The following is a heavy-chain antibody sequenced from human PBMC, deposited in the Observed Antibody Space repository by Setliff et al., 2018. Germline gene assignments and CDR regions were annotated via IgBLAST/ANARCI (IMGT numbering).Heavy chain of an antibody. CDR2: ISPYSGET. D-gene: IGHD2-21*01. CDR1: GYTFISYG. V-gene: IGHV1-18*01. CDR3: TTSRAPRVVLAADFDL. Sequence: ASVKVSCKASGYTFISYGISWLRQAPGQGLEWMGWISPYSGETNNAQRFQDRLSVTADTSSKTIYMELRSLTSDDTAVYFCTTSRAPRVVLAADFDLWGQGTLVTVSS. J-gene: IGHJ4*02.